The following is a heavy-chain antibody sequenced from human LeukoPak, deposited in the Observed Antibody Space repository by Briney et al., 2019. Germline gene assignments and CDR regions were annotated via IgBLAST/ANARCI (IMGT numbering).Heavy chain of an antibody. J-gene: IGHJ1*01. CDR3: ARDSSGYYYAEYFQH. V-gene: IGHV3-7*01. CDR1: GFTFSSYW. CDR2: IKQDGSEK. Sequence: GGSLRLSCAASGFTFSSYWMSWVRQAPGKGLEWVANIKQDGSEKYYVDSVKGRFTISRDNAKNSLYLQMNSPRAEDTAVYYCARDSSGYYYAEYFQHWGQGALVTVSS. D-gene: IGHD3-22*01.